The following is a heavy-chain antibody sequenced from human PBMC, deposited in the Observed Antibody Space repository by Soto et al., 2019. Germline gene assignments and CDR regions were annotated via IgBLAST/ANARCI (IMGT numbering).Heavy chain of an antibody. J-gene: IGHJ3*01. CDR3: VRDRRIYYSDPHDEFVASDYEV. Sequence: QVQLIQSEAEVKKPGSSVRVSCTASGGIFGSHGFSWVRQAPGQRLEWVGGFIPIFRTLTYTEKFQARVRIAADESTNTVYLDLSSLTSEDTAVYYCVRDRRIYYSDPHDEFVASDYEVWGQGIMVSFSS. V-gene: IGHV1-69*01. D-gene: IGHD3-22*01. CDR2: FIPIFRTL. CDR1: GGIFGSHG.